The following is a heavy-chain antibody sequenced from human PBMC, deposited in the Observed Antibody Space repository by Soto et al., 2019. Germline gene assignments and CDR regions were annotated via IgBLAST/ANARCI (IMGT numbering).Heavy chain of an antibody. D-gene: IGHD3-22*01. CDR2: FIPMLGTS. J-gene: IGHJ4*02. CDR3: AGLYDDSSGNFDY. Sequence: QVQLVQSGAEVKRPGSSVKVSCKASGDTFSKSTFSWVRQVPGQGLEWMGRFIPMLGTSNYAQKFQGRVTITADKSTSTAYMDLSSLTPEDTAVYYCAGLYDDSSGNFDYWGQGTLVTVSS. CDR1: GDTFSKST. V-gene: IGHV1-69*08.